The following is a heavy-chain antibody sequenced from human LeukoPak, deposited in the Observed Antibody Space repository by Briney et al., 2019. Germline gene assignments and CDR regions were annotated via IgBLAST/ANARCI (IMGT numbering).Heavy chain of an antibody. V-gene: IGHV3-43*02. CDR3: VKGRGHYQNFYN. CDR2: ISGDGDNT. CDR1: GFTLYDYA. Sequence: PGGSLRLSCAASGFTLYDYAIHGVRHTPGKGLEWVSFISGDGDNTYYAHSVKRRFTVSRDNNKNTLYLHMNSLRDEDTSLYYCVKGRGHYQNFYNWGQGTLVTVSS. J-gene: IGHJ4*02. D-gene: IGHD3-22*01.